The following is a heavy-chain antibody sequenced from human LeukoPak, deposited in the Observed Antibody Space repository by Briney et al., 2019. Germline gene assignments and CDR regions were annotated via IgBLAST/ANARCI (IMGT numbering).Heavy chain of an antibody. V-gene: IGHV3-23*01. CDR1: GFTFSSYA. CDR2: ISGSGGST. D-gene: IGHD5-18*01. J-gene: IGHJ4*02. Sequence: GGSLRLSCAASGFTFSSYAMSWVRQAPGKGLEWVSAISGSGGSTYYADSVKGRFTISGDNSKNTLHLQMNSLRAEDTAVYYCAKEPNGYSYGYPYYFDYWGQGTLVTVSS. CDR3: AKEPNGYSYGYPYYFDY.